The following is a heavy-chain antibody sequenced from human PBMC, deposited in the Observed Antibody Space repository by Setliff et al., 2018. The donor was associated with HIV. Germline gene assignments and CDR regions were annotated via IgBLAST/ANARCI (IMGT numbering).Heavy chain of an antibody. CDR2: IIPIFGST. CDR3: ARDDHYYDSGSYYSDWYFDL. D-gene: IGHD3-10*01. V-gene: IGHV1-69*13. Sequence: ASVKVSCKASGGTFSNYAISWVRQAPGQGLEWMGGIIPIFGSTKYAQKFQGRVTITADESTSTADMELSSLRSEDTAVYYCARDDHYYDSGSYYSDWYFDLWGRGTLVTVSS. J-gene: IGHJ2*01. CDR1: GGTFSNYA.